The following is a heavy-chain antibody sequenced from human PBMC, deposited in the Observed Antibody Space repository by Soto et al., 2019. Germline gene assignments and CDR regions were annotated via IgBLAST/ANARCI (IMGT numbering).Heavy chain of an antibody. V-gene: IGHV3-23*01. CDR2: IEGSGAIT. CDR3: VKNSGWFNT. D-gene: IGHD3-10*01. Sequence: GGSLRLSCAASGFMFSTTDMSWVRQAPGKGLEWVTTIEGSGAITYYADSVKGRFIISRDNSRNTVYLQMDSLTADDTAVYYCVKNSGWFNTWGQGTLVTVSS. CDR1: GFMFSTTD. J-gene: IGHJ5*02.